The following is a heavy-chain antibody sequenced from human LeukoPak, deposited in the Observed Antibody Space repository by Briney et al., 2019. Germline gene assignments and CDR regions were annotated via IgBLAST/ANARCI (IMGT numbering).Heavy chain of an antibody. D-gene: IGHD3-10*01. Sequence: GGSLRLSCAASGFTFSTFGMNWVRQAPDEGLEWVAFIQYDDSIEYYADSVKGRFTISRDNSKNTLYLQMNSLRGGDTAVYYCAKDQGVVGSYDYWGHGTLVTVSS. CDR1: GFTFSTFG. V-gene: IGHV3-30*02. CDR2: IQYDDSIE. CDR3: AKDQGVVGSYDY. J-gene: IGHJ4*01.